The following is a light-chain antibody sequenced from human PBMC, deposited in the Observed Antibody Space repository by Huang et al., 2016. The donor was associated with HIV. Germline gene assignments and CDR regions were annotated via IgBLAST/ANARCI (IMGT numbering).Light chain of an antibody. CDR1: QRVSYK. Sequence: EIVMTQSPDTLSVSQGERATLSCRASQRVSYKLAWYQHKPGQAPRILIYVATTRANGIPARFSGGGSETEFTLTISSLQSEEFAVYYCQQYDNWPQTFGQGTKVEIK. J-gene: IGKJ1*01. CDR2: VAT. CDR3: QQYDNWPQT. V-gene: IGKV3D-15*01.